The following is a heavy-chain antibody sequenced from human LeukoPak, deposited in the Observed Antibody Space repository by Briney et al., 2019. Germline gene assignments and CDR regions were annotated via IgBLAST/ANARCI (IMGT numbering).Heavy chain of an antibody. V-gene: IGHV3-7*01. CDR3: VRERAGFDF. Sequence: GGSLRLSCAASGFIFSDYWMSWVRQTPGKELEWVAKIHPDGTEKRYADSVKGRFTFSRDNAKNSMYLQMNSLRVDDTAMYYCVRERAGFDFWGQGTLVTVSS. J-gene: IGHJ4*02. CDR1: GFIFSDYW. CDR2: IHPDGTEK.